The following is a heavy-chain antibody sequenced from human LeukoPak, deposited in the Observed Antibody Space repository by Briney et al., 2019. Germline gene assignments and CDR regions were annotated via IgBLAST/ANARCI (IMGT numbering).Heavy chain of an antibody. CDR3: AKDKSYSSGWYFDY. CDR1: GFTFSSYA. J-gene: IGHJ4*02. D-gene: IGHD6-19*01. Sequence: GGSMRLSCAASGFTFSSYAMSWVRQAPGKGLEWVSAISGSGGSTYYADSVKGRFTISRDNSKNTLYLQMNSLRAEDTAVYYCAKDKSYSSGWYFDYWGQGTLVTVSS. V-gene: IGHV3-23*01. CDR2: ISGSGGST.